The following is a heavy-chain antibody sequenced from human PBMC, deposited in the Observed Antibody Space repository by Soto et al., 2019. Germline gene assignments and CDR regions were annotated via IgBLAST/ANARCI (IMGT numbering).Heavy chain of an antibody. V-gene: IGHV3-48*02. J-gene: IGHJ6*02. CDR3: ARDQDGDYGYYYYGMDV. D-gene: IGHD4-17*01. Sequence: PGGSLRLSCAASGFTFSSYSMNWVRQAPGKGLEWVSYISSSSSTIYYADSVKGRFTISRDNAKNSLYLQMNSLRDEDTAVYYCARDQDGDYGYYYYGMDVWGQGTTVTVPS. CDR1: GFTFSSYS. CDR2: ISSSSSTI.